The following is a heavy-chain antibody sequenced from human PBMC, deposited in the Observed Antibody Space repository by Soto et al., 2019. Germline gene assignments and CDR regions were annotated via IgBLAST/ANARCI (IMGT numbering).Heavy chain of an antibody. J-gene: IGHJ3*02. Sequence: GASVKVSCQASGGTFSSYAISWVRQAPGQGLEWMGGIIPIFGTANYAQKFQGRVTITADESTSTAYMELSSLRSEDTAVYYCASPPGTARYDAFDIWGQGTMVTVSS. D-gene: IGHD6-6*01. CDR1: GGTFSSYA. CDR2: IIPIFGTA. CDR3: ASPPGTARYDAFDI. V-gene: IGHV1-69*13.